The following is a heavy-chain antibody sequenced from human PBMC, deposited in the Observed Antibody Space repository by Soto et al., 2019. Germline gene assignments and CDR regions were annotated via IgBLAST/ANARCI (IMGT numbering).Heavy chain of an antibody. CDR3: ASLMSSGYYYGMDV. D-gene: IGHD3-10*01. Sequence: QVQLVQSGAEVKKPGSSVKVSCKASGGTFSSYTISWVRQAPGQGLEWLGRIIPILGIANYAQKFPGRVTITADKSTSTAYMELSSLRSEDTAVYYCASLMSSGYYYGMDVWGQGTTVTVSS. CDR1: GGTFSSYT. CDR2: IIPILGIA. V-gene: IGHV1-69*02. J-gene: IGHJ6*02.